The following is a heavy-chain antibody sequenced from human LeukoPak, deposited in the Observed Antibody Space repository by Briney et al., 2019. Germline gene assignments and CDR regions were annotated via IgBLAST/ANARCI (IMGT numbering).Heavy chain of an antibody. CDR2: IYHSGSI. V-gene: IGHV4-59*01. D-gene: IGHD6-6*01. J-gene: IGHJ3*02. Sequence: SETLSLTCTVSGGSISSYYWSWIRQPPGKGLEWIGSIYHSGSIYYNPSLKSRVTISVDTSKNQFSLKLSSVTAADTAVYYCARDLPSSSPGGVDAFDIWGQGTMVTVSS. CDR3: ARDLPSSSPGGVDAFDI. CDR1: GGSISSYY.